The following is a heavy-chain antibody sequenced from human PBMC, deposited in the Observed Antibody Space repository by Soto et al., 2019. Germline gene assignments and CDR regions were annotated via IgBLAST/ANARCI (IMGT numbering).Heavy chain of an antibody. Sequence: RASVKVSCKASGYTFTGYYMHWVRQAPGQGLEWMGWINPNSGGTNYAQKFQGRVTMTRDTSIGTAYMELSRLRSDDTAVYYCARDPWNRIFDYCGQGTLVTVSS. CDR1: GYTFTGYY. J-gene: IGHJ4*02. CDR2: INPNSGGT. V-gene: IGHV1-2*02. D-gene: IGHD1-1*01. CDR3: ARDPWNRIFDY.